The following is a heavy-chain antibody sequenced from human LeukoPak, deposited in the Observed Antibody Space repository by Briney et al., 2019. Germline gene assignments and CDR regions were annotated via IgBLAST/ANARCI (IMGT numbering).Heavy chain of an antibody. CDR2: INPDGSIT. D-gene: IGHD7-27*01. CDR3: VRALLGTSDY. Sequence: GGSLRLSCAASGFTFSTSWMHWVRQVPGKGLVWVSRINPDGSITNYADSVKGRFTISRDNANNMLYLLMNSLRVDDTAVYYCVRALLGTSDYWGQGTLVTVSS. J-gene: IGHJ4*02. V-gene: IGHV3-74*01. CDR1: GFTFSTSW.